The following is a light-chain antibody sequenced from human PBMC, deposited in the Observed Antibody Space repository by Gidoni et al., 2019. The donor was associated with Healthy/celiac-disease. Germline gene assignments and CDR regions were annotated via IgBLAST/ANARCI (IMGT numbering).Light chain of an antibody. V-gene: IGKV1D-8*01. Sequence: VIWMTQSPSLLSASTGDRVTISCRLSQGISSYLAWYQLLIYAASTLQRGVPSRFSGSGSGTDFTLTISCLQSEDFATYYCQQYYSFPLTFGGGTKVEIK. CDR3: QQYYSFPLT. CDR1: QGISSY. CDR2: AAS. J-gene: IGKJ4*01.